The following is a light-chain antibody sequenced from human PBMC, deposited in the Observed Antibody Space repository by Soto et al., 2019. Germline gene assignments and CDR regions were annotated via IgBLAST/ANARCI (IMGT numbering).Light chain of an antibody. V-gene: IGKV1-5*01. CDR3: QQYNSYSPWT. CDR1: QSISSY. Sequence: IQIAQAPSSLSASVGERVTITYQASQSISSYLNWYQQKPGKAPKLLIYDASSVESGVPSRFSGSGSGTEFTLTISSLQPDDFATYYCQQYNSYSPWTFGQGTKVDI. CDR2: DAS. J-gene: IGKJ1*01.